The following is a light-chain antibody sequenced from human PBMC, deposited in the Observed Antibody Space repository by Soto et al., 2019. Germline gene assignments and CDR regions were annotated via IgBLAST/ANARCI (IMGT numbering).Light chain of an antibody. V-gene: IGLV2-14*01. Sequence: QSALTQPASVSGSPGQSITISCTGTSSDVGGYNYVSWYQQRPGKAPKFMIYEVTNRPSGVSNRFSGSKSGNTASLTISGLQAEDEADYYCLSYTSANTRVFGGGTKVTVL. CDR3: LSYTSANTRV. J-gene: IGLJ3*02. CDR1: SSDVGGYNY. CDR2: EVT.